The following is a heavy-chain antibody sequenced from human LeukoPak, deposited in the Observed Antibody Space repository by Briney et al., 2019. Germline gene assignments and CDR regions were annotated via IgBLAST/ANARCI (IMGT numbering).Heavy chain of an antibody. J-gene: IGHJ4*02. V-gene: IGHV4-59*08. CDR1: GGSISSYY. CDR2: IYYNGST. D-gene: IGHD2-21*01. Sequence: SETLSLTCTVSGGSISSYYWSWIRQPPGKGLEWSGYIYYNGSTNYNPSLKSRVTISVDTSKNQFSLKLSSVTAADTAVYYCARRCGGDCYVFDYWGQGTLVTVSS. CDR3: ARRCGGDCYVFDY.